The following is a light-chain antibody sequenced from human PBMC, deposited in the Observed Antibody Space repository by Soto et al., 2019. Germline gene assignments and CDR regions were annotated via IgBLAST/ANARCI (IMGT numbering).Light chain of an antibody. Sequence: EIVLTQSPATLSLSPGDRATLACRASQSVSTYLAWYQQKPGQAPRVVIYDASNRATGIPPRLSGSGSGTDFTLTISSLEPEDFAVYYCQQRSSWPRTFGQGTKVEIK. J-gene: IGKJ1*01. CDR2: DAS. CDR3: QQRSSWPRT. V-gene: IGKV3-11*01. CDR1: QSVSTY.